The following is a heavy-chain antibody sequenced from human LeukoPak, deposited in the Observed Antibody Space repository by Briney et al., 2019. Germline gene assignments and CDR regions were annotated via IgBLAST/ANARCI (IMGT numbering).Heavy chain of an antibody. J-gene: IGHJ4*02. D-gene: IGHD3-22*01. Sequence: SETLSLTCTGSGGSISSSTYYWGWIRQPPGKGLEWIGNIYYSGSTNYNPSLKSRVTISVDTSKNQFSLKLSSVTAADTAVYYCARAGYYYDSSGYHYFDYWGQGTLVTVSS. CDR3: ARAGYYYDSSGYHYFDY. CDR2: IYYSGST. V-gene: IGHV4-39*07. CDR1: GGSISSSTYY.